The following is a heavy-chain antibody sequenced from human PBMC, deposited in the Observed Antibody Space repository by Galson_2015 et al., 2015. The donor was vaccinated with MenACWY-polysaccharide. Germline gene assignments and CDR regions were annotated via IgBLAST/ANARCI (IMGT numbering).Heavy chain of an antibody. CDR1: GFTFSTYA. Sequence: SLRLSCAASGFTFSTYAMSWVRQAPGKGLEWVSAISGSGDSAYHADSVKGRFTVARHSSENTLYLQVSSPRAEDTAVYYCARSYFDRASCYGMDVGGQGTRSPSP. CDR3: ARSYFDRASCYGMDV. CDR2: ISGSGDSA. V-gene: IGHV3-23*01. D-gene: IGHD3-9*01. J-gene: IGHJ6*02.